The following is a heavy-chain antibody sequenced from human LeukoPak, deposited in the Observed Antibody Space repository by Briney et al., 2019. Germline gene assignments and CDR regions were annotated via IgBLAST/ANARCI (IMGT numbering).Heavy chain of an antibody. V-gene: IGHV3-7*01. CDR1: GFTFSYYW. CDR2: IKQDGSEK. Sequence: GGSLRLSCAASGFTFSYYWMTWVRQAPGKGLEWVANIKQDGSEKYYVDSVKGRFTISRDNAKNSLYLQMNSLRAEDTSVYYCARDAFRVGAHPPDYWGQGTLVTVSS. J-gene: IGHJ4*02. CDR3: ARDAFRVGAHPPDY. D-gene: IGHD1-26*01.